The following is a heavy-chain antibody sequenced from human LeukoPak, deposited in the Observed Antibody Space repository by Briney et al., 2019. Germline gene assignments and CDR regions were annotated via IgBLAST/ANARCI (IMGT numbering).Heavy chain of an antibody. CDR3: ARDSFRDGDYLDY. Sequence: SGGSLRLSCAASGFTFSSYAMHWVRQAPGKGLEWVAVISYDGSNKYYADSVKGRFTISRDNSKNTLYLQMNSLRAEDTAVYYCARDSFRDGDYLDYWGQGTLVIVSS. CDR2: ISYDGSNK. CDR1: GFTFSSYA. J-gene: IGHJ4*02. V-gene: IGHV3-30*04. D-gene: IGHD4-17*01.